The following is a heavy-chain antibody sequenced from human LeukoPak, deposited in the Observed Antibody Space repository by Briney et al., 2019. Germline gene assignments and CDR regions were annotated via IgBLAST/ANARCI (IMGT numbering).Heavy chain of an antibody. D-gene: IGHD1-26*01. CDR2: ISYDGSNK. J-gene: IGHJ4*02. CDR3: ARQYGSYPFDY. CDR1: GFTFSSYA. Sequence: GGSLRLSCAASGFTFSSYAMHWVRQDPGKGLEWVAVISYDGSNKYYADSVKGRFTISRDNSKNTLYLQMNSLRAEDTAVYYCARQYGSYPFDYWGQGTLVTVSS. V-gene: IGHV3-30*04.